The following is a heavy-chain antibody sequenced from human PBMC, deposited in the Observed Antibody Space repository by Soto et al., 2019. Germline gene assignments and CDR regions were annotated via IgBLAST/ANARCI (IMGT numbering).Heavy chain of an antibody. CDR2: IYYSGST. D-gene: IGHD2-2*01. CDR1: GGSISSYY. CDR3: AREYCSSTSCYLDY. Sequence: SETLSLTCTVSGGSISSYYWSWIRQPPGKGLEWIGYIYYSGSTNYNPSLKSRVTISVDTSKNQFSLKLSSVTAADTVVYYCAREYCSSTSCYLDYWGQGTLVTVSS. V-gene: IGHV4-59*08. J-gene: IGHJ4*02.